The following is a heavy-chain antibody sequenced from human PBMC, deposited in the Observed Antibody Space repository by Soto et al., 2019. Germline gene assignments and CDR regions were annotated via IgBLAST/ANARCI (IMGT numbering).Heavy chain of an antibody. V-gene: IGHV3-33*01. Sequence: GGSLILSCAASGFTFSTYGMHWVRQAPGKGLEWVAVIWYDGSNKYYADSVKGRFTISRDNSKNTLYLQMNSLRAEDPAVYYCARFSSSSEFDYWGQGTLVTVSS. J-gene: IGHJ4*02. D-gene: IGHD6-13*01. CDR2: IWYDGSNK. CDR3: ARFSSSSEFDY. CDR1: GFTFSTYG.